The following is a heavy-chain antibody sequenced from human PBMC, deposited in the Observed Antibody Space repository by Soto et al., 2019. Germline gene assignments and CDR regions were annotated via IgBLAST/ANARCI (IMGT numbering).Heavy chain of an antibody. CDR2: IKEDGSHK. V-gene: IGHV3-7*01. CDR1: GFTFSSFW. CDR3: ATSAGAPGNY. J-gene: IGHJ4*02. Sequence: PGGSLRLSCVASGFTFSSFWMSWARQAPGKGLEWVANIKEDGSHKYYVPSVKGRFTISRDNAMNSLYLQMNSLRAEDAAVYYCATSAGAPGNYWGQGTLVTVSS. D-gene: IGHD1-26*01.